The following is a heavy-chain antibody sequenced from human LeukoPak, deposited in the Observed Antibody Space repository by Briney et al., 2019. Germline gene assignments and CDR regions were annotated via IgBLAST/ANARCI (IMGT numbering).Heavy chain of an antibody. CDR1: GITLSSNW. J-gene: IGHJ6*03. D-gene: IGHD2-2*02. Sequence: PGGSLRLSCAAAGITLSSNWMSWVRQAPGKGLEWVANIQPDGSEKYYVDSVKGRFTISRDNAKDSLYLQMNSLRAEDSAVYYCARDGCTSTSCYTRGNVWGKGTMVTVSS. CDR2: IQPDGSEK. V-gene: IGHV3-7*01. CDR3: ARDGCTSTSCYTRGNV.